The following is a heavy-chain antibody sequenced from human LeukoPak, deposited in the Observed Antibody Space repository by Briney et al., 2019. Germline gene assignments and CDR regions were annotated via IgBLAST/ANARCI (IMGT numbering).Heavy chain of an antibody. CDR2: VLYDGSKK. J-gene: IGHJ4*02. Sequence: GRSLRLPCAASGFTFTRYTMHWVRQAPGKGLEWVALVLYDGSKKYYADSVKGRFTLSRDNSKNTLSLQMNTLRPDDTAVYYCVRDNYGGILDFWGQGTLVTVSS. V-gene: IGHV3-30*04. CDR1: GFTFTRYT. D-gene: IGHD2-21*01. CDR3: VRDNYGGILDF.